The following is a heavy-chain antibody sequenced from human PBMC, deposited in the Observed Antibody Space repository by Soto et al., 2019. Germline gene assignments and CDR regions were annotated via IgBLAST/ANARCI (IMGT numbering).Heavy chain of an antibody. J-gene: IGHJ4*02. D-gene: IGHD5-12*01. CDR2: ISPYNGDT. CDR1: GYSFTNYG. Sequence: QVQLVQSGAEVQKPGASVKVSCKTSGYSFTNYGISWVRQAPGQGLEWMGWISPYNGDTKYAERLQGRVTMTADSSTTTAYMELGSLTSADTAVYYCARGGSGYNEIDYWGQGTLVTVSS. CDR3: ARGGSGYNEIDY. V-gene: IGHV1-18*01.